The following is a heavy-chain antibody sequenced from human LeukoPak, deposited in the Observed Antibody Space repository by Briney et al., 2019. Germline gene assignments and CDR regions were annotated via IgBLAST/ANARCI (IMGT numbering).Heavy chain of an antibody. J-gene: IGHJ4*02. CDR1: GFTLSNYW. D-gene: IGHD4-11*01. CDR3: ARSKGRSWPFDS. Sequence: PGGSLRLSCAASGFTLSNYWMAWVRQAPGKGLEWVANIKEDGSDQHYVDSVRGRFTVSRDNAANSMYLQMSSRRPDDTAVYFCARSKGRSWPFDSWVQGTLVGVSS. V-gene: IGHV3-7*01. CDR2: IKEDGSDQ.